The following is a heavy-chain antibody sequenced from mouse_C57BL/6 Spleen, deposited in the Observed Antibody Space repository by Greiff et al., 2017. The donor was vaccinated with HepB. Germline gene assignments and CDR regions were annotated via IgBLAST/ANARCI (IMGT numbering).Heavy chain of an antibody. V-gene: IGHV3-6*01. CDR3: ARGDDYGFAY. CDR2: ISYDGSN. J-gene: IGHJ3*01. Sequence: ESGPGLVKPSQSLSLTCSVTGYSITSGYYWNWIRQFPGNKLEWMGYISYDGSNNYNPSLKNRISITRDTSKNQFFLKLNSVTTEDTATYYCARGDDYGFAYWGQGTLVTVSA. CDR1: GYSITSGYY. D-gene: IGHD2-4*01.